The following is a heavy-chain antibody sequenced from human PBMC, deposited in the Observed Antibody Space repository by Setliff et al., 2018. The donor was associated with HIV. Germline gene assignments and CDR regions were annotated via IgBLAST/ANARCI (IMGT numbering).Heavy chain of an antibody. Sequence: GESLKISCKGSGYSFPTYWIAWVRQMPGKGLEWMGVIYPDESDSRYSPSFRGQVTISRENSKNTLYLQMNSLRPEDTAVYYCAKDFPPPNGMDVWGQGTTVTVSS. CDR1: GYSFPTYW. CDR3: AKDFPPPNGMDV. CDR2: IYPDESDS. D-gene: IGHD3-3*01. V-gene: IGHV5-51*01. J-gene: IGHJ6*02.